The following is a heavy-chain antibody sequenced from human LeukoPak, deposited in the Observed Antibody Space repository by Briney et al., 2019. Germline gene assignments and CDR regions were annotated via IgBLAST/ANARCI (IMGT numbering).Heavy chain of an antibody. CDR2: IIGSGGST. CDR1: GFTFSSYA. V-gene: IGHV3-23*01. Sequence: GGSLRLSCAASGFTFSSYAMSWVRQAPGKGLEWVSAIIGSGGSTYYADSVKGRFTISRDNAKNSLYLQMNSLRAEDTAVYYCARDQVASSGYYYKLYFDYWGQGTLVTVSS. CDR3: ARDQVASSGYYYKLYFDY. D-gene: IGHD3-22*01. J-gene: IGHJ4*02.